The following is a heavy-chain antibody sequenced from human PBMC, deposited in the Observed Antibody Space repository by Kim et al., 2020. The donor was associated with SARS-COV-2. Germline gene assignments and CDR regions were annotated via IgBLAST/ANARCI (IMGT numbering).Heavy chain of an antibody. V-gene: IGHV3-20*01. J-gene: IGHJ6*02. Sequence: GGSLRLSCAGPGFTYDDYAMNWVRQVPGKGLEWVCGINWNGGTTDYADSVKGRFTISRDNTKSFLYLQMNSLRAEDTALYRCARSVFGSYYHGMDVWGQGTTVTVSS. D-gene: IGHD3-10*01. CDR3: ARSVFGSYYHGMDV. CDR2: INWNGGTT. CDR1: GFTYDDYA.